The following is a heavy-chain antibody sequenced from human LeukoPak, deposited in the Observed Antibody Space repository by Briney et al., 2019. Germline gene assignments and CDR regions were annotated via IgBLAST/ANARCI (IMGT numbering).Heavy chain of an antibody. D-gene: IGHD3-10*01. J-gene: IGHJ4*02. Sequence: EGSLRLSCAASGFTFSDYSMNWVRQTPRKGLEWVSCISGSGSYIYYADSVKGRFTISRDNAKNSLHLQVNSLSAEDTAVYYCVRERFHGSGAPKFDFWGQGTLVTVSS. CDR1: GFTFSDYS. V-gene: IGHV3-21*06. CDR2: ISGSGSYI. CDR3: VRERFHGSGAPKFDF.